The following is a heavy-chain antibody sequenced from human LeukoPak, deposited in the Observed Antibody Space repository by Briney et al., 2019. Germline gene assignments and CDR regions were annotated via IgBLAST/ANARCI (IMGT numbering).Heavy chain of an antibody. D-gene: IGHD2-21*02. V-gene: IGHV1-3*01. CDR2: INAGNGDT. CDR1: GYTFSSYA. CDR3: ARVVVTANSLPDY. J-gene: IGHJ4*02. Sequence: GASVKVSCKASGYTFSSYAMHWVRQASGQRLEWMGWINAGNGDTKYSQKFQGRVTITRDTSASTAYMELSSLRSGDTAVYYCARVVVTANSLPDYWGQGTLVTVSS.